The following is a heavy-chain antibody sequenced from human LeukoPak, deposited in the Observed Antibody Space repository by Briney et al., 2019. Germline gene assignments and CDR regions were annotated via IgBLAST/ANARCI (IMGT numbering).Heavy chain of an antibody. CDR1: GFTFGSYG. Sequence: GGSLRLSCAASGFTFGSYGMHWVRQAPGKGLEWVAVIWYDGSNKYYADSVKGRFTISRDNSKNTLYLQMNSLKTEDTAVYYCTRDPRITIFGVVPDPWGQGTLVTVSS. J-gene: IGHJ5*02. V-gene: IGHV3-33*01. CDR3: TRDPRITIFGVVPDP. D-gene: IGHD3-3*01. CDR2: IWYDGSNK.